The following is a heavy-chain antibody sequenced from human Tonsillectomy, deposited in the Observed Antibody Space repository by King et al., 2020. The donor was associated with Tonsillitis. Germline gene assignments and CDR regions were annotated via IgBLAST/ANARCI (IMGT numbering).Heavy chain of an antibody. CDR2: ISWNSGSI. V-gene: IGHV3-9*01. J-gene: IGHJ5*02. D-gene: IGHD6-19*01. Sequence: VQLVESGGGLVQPGRSLRLSCAASGFTFDDYAMHWVRQAPGKGLEWVSGISWNSGSIGYADSVKGRFTISRDNAKNSLYLQMNSLRAEDTALYYCAKDKGAGGWYGNWFDPWAREPWSPSPQ. CDR1: GFTFDDYA. CDR3: AKDKGAGGWYGNWFDP.